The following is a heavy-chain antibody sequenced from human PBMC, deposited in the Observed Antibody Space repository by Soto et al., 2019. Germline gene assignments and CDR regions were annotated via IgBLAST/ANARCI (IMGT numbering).Heavy chain of an antibody. CDR1: GGSISSSSYY. J-gene: IGHJ4*02. D-gene: IGHD4-4*01. Sequence: XXTLSLPFTVSGGSISSSSYYWGSIRQPPGKGLEWIGSIYYSGSTYYNPSLKSRVTISVDTSKNQFSLKLSSVTAADTAVYYCARHNIATTVPSYFDYWGQGTLVTVSS. CDR2: IYYSGST. V-gene: IGHV4-39*01. CDR3: ARHNIATTVPSYFDY.